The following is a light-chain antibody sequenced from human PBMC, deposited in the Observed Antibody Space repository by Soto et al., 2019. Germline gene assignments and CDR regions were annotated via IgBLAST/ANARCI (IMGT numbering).Light chain of an antibody. Sequence: QAVVTQEPSLTVSPGGTVPLTCGSSTGSVTSGHYPYWFQQKPGQAPRTLIYDTTNRLSWTPARFSGSLLGDKAALTLSGAQPEDEADYYCLLSYSGGDSVFGSGTKVTVL. CDR2: DTT. J-gene: IGLJ1*01. V-gene: IGLV7-46*01. CDR1: TGSVTSGHY. CDR3: LLSYSGGDSV.